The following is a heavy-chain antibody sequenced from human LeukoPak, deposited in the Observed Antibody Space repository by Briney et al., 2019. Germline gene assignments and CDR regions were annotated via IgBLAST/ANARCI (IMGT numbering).Heavy chain of an antibody. V-gene: IGHV4-39*01. D-gene: IGHD4-17*01. CDR1: GGSISSSSYY. CDR3: ASLHHAGVTTSRVYPDY. CDR2: IYYSGST. Sequence: KPSETLSLTCTVSGGSISSSSYYWGWIRQPPGKGLEWVGSIYYSGSTYYNPSLKSRVTISVDTSKNQFSLKLSSVTAEDTAVYYCASLHHAGVTTSRVYPDYWGQGTLVTVSS. J-gene: IGHJ4*02.